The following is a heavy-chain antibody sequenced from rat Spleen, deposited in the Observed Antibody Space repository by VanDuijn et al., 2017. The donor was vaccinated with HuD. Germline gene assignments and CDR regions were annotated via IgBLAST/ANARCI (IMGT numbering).Heavy chain of an antibody. CDR1: GFSLSSHG. CDR2: LWGDGST. J-gene: IGHJ2*01. CDR3: ARHLDYGGYFDY. V-gene: IGHV2-1*01. D-gene: IGHD1-11*01. Sequence: QVQLKESGPGLVQPSQTLSLTCTVSGFSLSSHGVAWVRQPPGKGLEWMGGLWGDGSTDYNSTLKSRLSISRDTSKSQVFLKMNSLQTEDTAKYFCARHLDYGGYFDYWGQGVMVAVSS.